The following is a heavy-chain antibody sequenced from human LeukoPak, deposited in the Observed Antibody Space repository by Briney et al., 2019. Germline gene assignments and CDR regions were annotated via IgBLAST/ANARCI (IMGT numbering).Heavy chain of an antibody. V-gene: IGHV3-15*01. D-gene: IGHD4-17*01. CDR1: GFTFSHAW. J-gene: IGHJ2*01. Sequence: PGGSLRLSCAASGFTFSHAWMSWVRQAPGKGLEWVGRIKTNSDGGATDYAAPVKGRFTISRDDSKNTLYLQMNSLKIEDTAVYYCTAPKVTWFFDLWGRGTLVTVSS. CDR2: IKTNSDGGAT. CDR3: TAPKVTWFFDL.